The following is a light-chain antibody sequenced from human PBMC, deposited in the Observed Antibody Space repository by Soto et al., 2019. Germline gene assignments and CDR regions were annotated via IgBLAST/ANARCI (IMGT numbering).Light chain of an antibody. CDR1: QSVSIH. Sequence: TQFPGTLSVSLGGRSPLSCTASQSVSIHLAWYQQKPGQAPRLLIYDTSTRATGIPARFSGSGSGTEFTLTISSLQSEDFAVYYCQQYSNWPPITFGQGTRLEIK. CDR3: QQYSNWPPIT. CDR2: DTS. J-gene: IGKJ5*01. V-gene: IGKV3-15*01.